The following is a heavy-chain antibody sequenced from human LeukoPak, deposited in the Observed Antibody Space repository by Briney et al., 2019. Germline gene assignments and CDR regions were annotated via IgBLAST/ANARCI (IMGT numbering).Heavy chain of an antibody. V-gene: IGHV3-66*01. D-gene: IGHD6-13*01. CDR3: ARGPAAAGTYYYYYMDV. Sequence: GGSLRLSCAASGFTVSSSYMSWVRQAPGKGLELVSVLYPGGSTYIADSVKGRFSISRDNSNNTLNLQMNSLRVEDTAVHYCARGPAAAGTYYYYYMDVWGKGTTVTVSS. CDR2: LYPGGST. CDR1: GFTVSSSY. J-gene: IGHJ6*03.